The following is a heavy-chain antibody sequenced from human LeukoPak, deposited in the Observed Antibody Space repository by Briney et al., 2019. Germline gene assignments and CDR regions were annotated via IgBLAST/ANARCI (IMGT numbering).Heavy chain of an antibody. CDR2: ISGSGGST. J-gene: IGHJ5*02. CDR3: AKDQGIAAAGTNRWFDP. CDR1: GFTFSSYA. V-gene: IGHV3-23*01. D-gene: IGHD6-13*01. Sequence: GGSLRLSCAASGFTFSSYAMSWVRQAPGKGLEWVSAISGSGGSTYYADSVKGRFTISRDNSKNTLYLQMNSLRAEDTAVYYCAKDQGIAAAGTNRWFDPWGQGTLVTVSS.